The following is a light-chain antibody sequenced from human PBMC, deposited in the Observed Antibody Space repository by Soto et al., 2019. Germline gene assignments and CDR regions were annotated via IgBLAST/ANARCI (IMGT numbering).Light chain of an antibody. CDR1: QSVSSY. J-gene: IGKJ1*01. CDR2: DAS. Sequence: EIVSTQSPATLSLSPGERATLSCRASQSVSSYLAWYQQKPGQAPRLLIYDASNRATGIPARFSGSGSGTDFTLTISSLEPEDFAVYYCQQRSNWPPTFGQGIKVDIK. CDR3: QQRSNWPPT. V-gene: IGKV3-11*01.